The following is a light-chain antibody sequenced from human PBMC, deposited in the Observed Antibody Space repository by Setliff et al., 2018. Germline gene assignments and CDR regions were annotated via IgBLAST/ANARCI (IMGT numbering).Light chain of an antibody. CDR2: EVS. V-gene: IGLV2-8*01. Sequence: QSVLSQPPSASGSPGQSVTISRTGTSSDVGGYNYVSWYQQHPGKAPKLMIYEVSKRPSGVPDRFSGSKSGNTASLTVSGLQAEDEADYYCSSYAGSNVVVFGGGTKVTVL. J-gene: IGLJ2*01. CDR3: SSYAGSNVVV. CDR1: SSDVGGYNY.